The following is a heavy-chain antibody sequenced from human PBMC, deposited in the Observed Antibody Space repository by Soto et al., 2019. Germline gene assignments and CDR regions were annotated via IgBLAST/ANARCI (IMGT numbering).Heavy chain of an antibody. CDR1: GGSISSSSYY. CDR3: ARQVDSSGYFQGPLAFDI. J-gene: IGHJ3*02. V-gene: IGHV4-39*01. D-gene: IGHD3-22*01. CDR2: IYYSGST. Sequence: LSLTCTVSGGSISSSSYYWGWIRQPPGKGLEWIGSIYYSGSTYYNPSLKSRVTISVDTSKNQFSLKLSSVTAADTAVYYCARQVDSSGYFQGPLAFDIWGQGTMVTVSS.